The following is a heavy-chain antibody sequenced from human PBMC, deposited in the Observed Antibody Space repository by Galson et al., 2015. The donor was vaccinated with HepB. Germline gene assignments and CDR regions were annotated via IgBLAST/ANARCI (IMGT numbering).Heavy chain of an antibody. CDR1: GFTFSSYW. V-gene: IGHV3-74*01. D-gene: IGHD5-18*01. CDR3: ARVRRDTAMVTDWYFEL. Sequence: SLRLSCAASGFTFSSYWMHWVRQAPGKGLVWVSRINSDGSSTSYADSVKGRFTISRDNAKNTLYLQMNSLRAEDTAVYYCARVRRDTAMVTDWYFELWGRGTLVTVSS. CDR2: INSDGSST. J-gene: IGHJ2*01.